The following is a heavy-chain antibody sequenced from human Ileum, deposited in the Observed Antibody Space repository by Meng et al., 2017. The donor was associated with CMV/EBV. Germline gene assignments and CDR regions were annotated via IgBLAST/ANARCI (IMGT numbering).Heavy chain of an antibody. V-gene: IGHV3-30*02. Sequence: GESLKISCVASGFTFSSYGMHWARQAPGKGLEWTAFVRYDGCNAYYANSVKGRFTISRDNSNNTLYLQMNNLRPDDTAVYYCAKDGPRTSPLDYWGQGTLVTVSS. CDR2: VRYDGCNA. J-gene: IGHJ4*02. CDR3: AKDGPRTSPLDY. CDR1: GFTFSSYG.